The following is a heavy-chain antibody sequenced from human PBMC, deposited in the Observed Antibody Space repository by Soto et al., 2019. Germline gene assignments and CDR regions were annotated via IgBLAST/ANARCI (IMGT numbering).Heavy chain of an antibody. CDR1: GYTFTGYY. V-gene: IGHV1-2*04. CDR2: INPNSGGT. Sequence: GASVKVSCKASGYTFTGYYMHWVRQAPGQGLEWMGWINPNSGGTNYAQKFQGWVTMTRDTSISTAYMELSRLRSDDTAVYYCARASITMVRGVKAGYGMDVWGQGTTVTVSS. CDR3: ARASITMVRGVKAGYGMDV. J-gene: IGHJ6*02. D-gene: IGHD3-10*01.